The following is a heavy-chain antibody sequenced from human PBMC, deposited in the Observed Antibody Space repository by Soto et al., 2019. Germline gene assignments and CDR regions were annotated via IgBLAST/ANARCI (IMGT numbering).Heavy chain of an antibody. CDR3: AHPRGYGVFDAYDI. D-gene: IGHD2-8*01. Sequence: PGGSLRLSCAASGLIFSNYWMTWVRQAPGKGLEWGSAISGSGAEIYYTDSVRGRFAISRDNSIDTLFLQMSHLKTEDTAVYYCAHPRGYGVFDAYDIWGQGTMVTVSS. CDR2: ISGSGAEI. J-gene: IGHJ3*02. V-gene: IGHV3-23*01. CDR1: GLIFSNYW.